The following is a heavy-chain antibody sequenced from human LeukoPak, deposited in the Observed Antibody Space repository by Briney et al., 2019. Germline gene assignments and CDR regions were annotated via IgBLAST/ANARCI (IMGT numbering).Heavy chain of an antibody. CDR3: AKEDGSADYFDS. V-gene: IGHV4-38-2*02. CDR1: GNSMTSGYS. J-gene: IGHJ4*02. D-gene: IGHD1-26*01. CDR2: ISHSGTT. Sequence: PSETLSLTCSVSGNSMTSGYSWGWIRQAPGKGLEWIGSISHSGTTAYNPSLKSRGTISLDTSKNQVSLKVKSVTAADTAVYYCAKEDGSADYFDSWGQGTLVTVSS.